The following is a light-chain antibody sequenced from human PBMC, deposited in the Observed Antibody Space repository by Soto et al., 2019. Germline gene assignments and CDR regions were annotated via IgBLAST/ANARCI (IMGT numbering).Light chain of an antibody. CDR2: AAS. CDR3: QQSYSTPFT. Sequence: DIQMTQSPSSLSASVRDRVTITCRASQSISNYLNWYQQKPGKAPKLLIYAASSLQSGVPSRFSGSGSGTDFTLTISSLKPEDFATYYCQQSYSTPFTFGPGTKVDIK. CDR1: QSISNY. J-gene: IGKJ3*01. V-gene: IGKV1-39*01.